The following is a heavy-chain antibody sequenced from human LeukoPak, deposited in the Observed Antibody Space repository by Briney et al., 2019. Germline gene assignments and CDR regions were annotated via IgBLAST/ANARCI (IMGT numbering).Heavy chain of an antibody. CDR1: GHSISSAYY. CDR2: IYHSGST. CDR3: ARDPVAVTGGGFDY. V-gene: IGHV4-38-2*02. D-gene: IGHD6-19*01. Sequence: PSETLSLTCTVSGHSISSAYYWGWIRQPPGKGLEWIGSIYHSGSTYYNPSLKSQVTISVDTSKNHFSLKLSSVTAADTAVYYCARDPVAVTGGGFDYWGQGTLVTVSS. J-gene: IGHJ4*02.